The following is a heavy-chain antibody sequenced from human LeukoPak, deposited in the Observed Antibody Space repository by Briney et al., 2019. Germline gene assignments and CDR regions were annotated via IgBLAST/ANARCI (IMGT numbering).Heavy chain of an antibody. V-gene: IGHV4-59*01. CDR3: ARGPDIVVVPAAHMDV. CDR1: GGSFSGYY. CDR2: IYYSGST. J-gene: IGHJ6*03. D-gene: IGHD2-2*01. Sequence: SETLSLTCAVYGGSFSGYYWSWIRQPPGKGLEWIGYIYYSGSTNYNPSLKSRVTISVDTSKNQFSLKLSSVTAADTAVYYCARGPDIVVVPAAHMDVWGKGTTVTVSS.